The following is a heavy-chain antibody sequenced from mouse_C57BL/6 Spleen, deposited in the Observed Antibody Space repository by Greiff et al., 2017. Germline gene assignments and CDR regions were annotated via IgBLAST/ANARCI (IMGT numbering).Heavy chain of an antibody. CDR1: GYTFTSYW. CDR3: ARGDHYGSSFVY. Sequence: VQLQHPGAEFVKPGASVKMSCKASGYTFTSYWITWVKQRPGQGLEWIGDIYPGSGSTNCNEKFKRKATLTVDTSSSTAYMQLSSLTSEDAAVYYCARGDHYGSSFVYWGQGTMVTVSA. CDR2: IYPGSGST. J-gene: IGHJ3*01. D-gene: IGHD1-1*01. V-gene: IGHV1-55*01.